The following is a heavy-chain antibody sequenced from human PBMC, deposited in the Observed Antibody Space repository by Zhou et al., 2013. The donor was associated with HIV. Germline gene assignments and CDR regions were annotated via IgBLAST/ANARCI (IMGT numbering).Heavy chain of an antibody. CDR1: GYSISELS. Sequence: QVQLIQSGAEVRKPGASVKVSCKVSGYSISELSIHWVRLPPGSGPEWMGRFDPEDRETTYSQKFQGRVTMTGDISSDTAYFEATSLKPDDTAMYYCAIDRVLQQRLENTLAIWGQGTLVSVSS. D-gene: IGHD6-13*01. CDR2: FDPEDRET. V-gene: IGHV1-24*01. J-gene: IGHJ3*02. CDR3: AIDRVLQQRLENTLAI.